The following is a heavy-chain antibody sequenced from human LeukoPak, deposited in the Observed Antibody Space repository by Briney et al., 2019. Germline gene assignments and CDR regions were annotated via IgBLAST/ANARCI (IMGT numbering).Heavy chain of an antibody. D-gene: IGHD4-17*01. CDR3: TRDTGTTGEVKFDP. CDR2: IYHSGRT. CDR1: GGSISSSNW. Sequence: SETLSLTCAVSGGSISSSNWWSWVRQPPGQGLEWIGEIYHSGRTNYTPSLKSRVTMSVDTSRNQFSLRLSSVTAADTAVYFCTRDTGTTGEVKFDPRGQGTLVTVSS. J-gene: IGHJ5*02. V-gene: IGHV4-4*02.